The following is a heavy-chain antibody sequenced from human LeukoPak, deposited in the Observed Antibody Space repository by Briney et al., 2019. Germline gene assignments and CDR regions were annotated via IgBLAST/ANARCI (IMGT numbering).Heavy chain of an antibody. Sequence: SETLSLTCAVYGGSFSGYYWSWIRQPPGKGLGWIGEINHSGSTNYNPSLKSRVTISVDTSKNQFSLKLSSVTAADTAVYYCARARRDGYNLAFFFVSWGQGTLVTVSS. J-gene: IGHJ4*02. CDR3: ARARRDGYNLAFFFVS. D-gene: IGHD5-24*01. V-gene: IGHV4-34*01. CDR1: GGSFSGYY. CDR2: INHSGST.